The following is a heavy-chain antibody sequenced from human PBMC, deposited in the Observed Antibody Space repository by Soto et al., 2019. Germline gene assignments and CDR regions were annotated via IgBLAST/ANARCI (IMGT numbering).Heavy chain of an antibody. CDR3: ARAEYSRSPAEYYY. CDR2: ISAYNGNT. CDR1: GYTLTSYG. V-gene: IGHV1-18*01. J-gene: IGHJ4*02. Sequence: GALVKGSCKASGYTLTSYGISWVRQAPGQGLEWMGWISAYNGNTNYAQKLQGRVTMTTDTSTSTAYMELRSLRSDDTAVYYCARAEYSRSPAEYYYWGQGTLVTVSS. D-gene: IGHD6-6*01.